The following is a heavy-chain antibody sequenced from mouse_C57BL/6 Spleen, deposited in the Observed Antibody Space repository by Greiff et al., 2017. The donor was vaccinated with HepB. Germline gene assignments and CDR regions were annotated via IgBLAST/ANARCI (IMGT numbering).Heavy chain of an antibody. V-gene: IGHV5-4*03. CDR1: GFTFSSYA. Sequence: EVNVVESGGGLVKPGGSLKLSCAASGFTFSSYAMSWVRQTPEKRLEWVATISDGGSYTYYPDNVKGRFTISRDNAKNNLYLQMSHLKSEDTAMYYCARVDYYGSSYRAMDYWGQGTSVTVSS. D-gene: IGHD1-1*01. J-gene: IGHJ4*01. CDR3: ARVDYYGSSYRAMDY. CDR2: ISDGGSYT.